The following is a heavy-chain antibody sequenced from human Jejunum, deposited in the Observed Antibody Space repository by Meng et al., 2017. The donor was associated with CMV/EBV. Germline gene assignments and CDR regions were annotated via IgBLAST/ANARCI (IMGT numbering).Heavy chain of an antibody. CDR3: ARDPYSGTYSVDY. Sequence: AVSGDSLSTSSNWFYWVRQPPGKGLEWIGEIYRTGGTNYNPSLKSRVTMSLDKSKNQFSLSLNSVTAADTAVYYCARDPYSGTYSVDYWGPGILVTVSS. V-gene: IGHV4-4*02. CDR1: GDSLSTSSNW. D-gene: IGHD1-26*01. J-gene: IGHJ4*02. CDR2: IYRTGGT.